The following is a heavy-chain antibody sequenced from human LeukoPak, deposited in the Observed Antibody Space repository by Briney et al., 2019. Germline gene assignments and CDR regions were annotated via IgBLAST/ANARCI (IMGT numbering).Heavy chain of an antibody. CDR1: GYTFTSYG. Sequence: ASRKVSCKASGYTFTSYGIAWGRQAPGQGLEWMGWISGYNGNTNYAQKFQGRVTMTTDTSTSTVYLELRSLRSDDTAVYYCARDDNYGSGQPDDWGQGTLVTVSS. V-gene: IGHV1-18*01. D-gene: IGHD3-10*01. J-gene: IGHJ4*02. CDR2: ISGYNGNT. CDR3: ARDDNYGSGQPDD.